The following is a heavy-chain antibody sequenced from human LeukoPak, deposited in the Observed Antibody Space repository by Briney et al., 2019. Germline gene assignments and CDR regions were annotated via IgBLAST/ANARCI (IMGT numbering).Heavy chain of an antibody. CDR2: INPNSGGT. D-gene: IGHD2-2*01. CDR3: TRHHCTSINCYEYNYYGMDV. Sequence: ASVTVSCKASGYTFTAYYIHWVRRAPGQGLEWMGWINPNSGGTESAQKFQGRVTMTRDTSISTAYMELSRLRSDDTAVYYCTRHHCTSINCYEYNYYGMDVWGQGTTVTVSS. V-gene: IGHV1-2*02. J-gene: IGHJ6*02. CDR1: GYTFTAYY.